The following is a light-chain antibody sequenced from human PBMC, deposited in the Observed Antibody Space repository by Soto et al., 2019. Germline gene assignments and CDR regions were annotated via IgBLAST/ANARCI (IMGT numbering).Light chain of an antibody. CDR2: AVT. J-gene: IGLJ1*01. CDR1: SSDVGGYNY. CDR3: SSYTSSSTL. V-gene: IGLV2-14*01. Sequence: QSVLTQPASVSGSPGQSITISCTGTSSDVGGYNYVSWYQQHPGKAPKLMIYAVTDRPSGVSSRFSGPKSGNTASLTISRLQAEDEADYYCSSYTSSSTLFGTGTKVTVL.